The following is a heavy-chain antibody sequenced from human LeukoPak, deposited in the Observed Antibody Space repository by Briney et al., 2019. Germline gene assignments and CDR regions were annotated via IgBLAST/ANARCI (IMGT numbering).Heavy chain of an antibody. Sequence: PGGSLRLSCAASGFTVSSNYMSWVRQAPGKGLEWVSAISGSGGSTYYADSVKGRFTISRDNSKNTLYLQMNSLRAEDTAVYYCAKGEVYYYDSSGYFWGQGTLVTVSS. V-gene: IGHV3-23*01. CDR3: AKGEVYYYDSSGYF. CDR2: ISGSGGST. CDR1: GFTVSSNY. J-gene: IGHJ4*02. D-gene: IGHD3-22*01.